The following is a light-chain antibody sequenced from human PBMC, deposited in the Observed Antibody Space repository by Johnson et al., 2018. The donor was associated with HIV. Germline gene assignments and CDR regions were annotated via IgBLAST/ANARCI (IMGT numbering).Light chain of an antibody. J-gene: IGLJ1*01. CDR2: DNN. Sequence: QSVLTQPPSVSVAPGQTVTISCSGSSSNIGNNYVSWYQQLPGTAPKLLIYDNNKRPSGIPDRFSGSKSGTSATLGITGLQTGDEADYYCATWDSSLSGGVFGTGTTITVL. CDR3: ATWDSSLSGGV. CDR1: SSNIGNNY. V-gene: IGLV1-51*01.